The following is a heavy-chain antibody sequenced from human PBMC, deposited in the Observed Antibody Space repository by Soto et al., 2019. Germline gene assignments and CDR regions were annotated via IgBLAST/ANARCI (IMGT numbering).Heavy chain of an antibody. Sequence: PGGALRLSCAASGFTFSTHWMHWVHQAPGKGLVWVSRINSGGSTTNYADSVKGRFTISRDNAKNTLYLQMNSLRAEDTAVYFCARSHYFDSGTYACDVWGQGTLVTVSS. CDR3: ARSHYFDSGTYACDV. J-gene: IGHJ3*01. V-gene: IGHV3-74*01. D-gene: IGHD3-10*01. CDR1: GFTFSTHW. CDR2: INSGGSTT.